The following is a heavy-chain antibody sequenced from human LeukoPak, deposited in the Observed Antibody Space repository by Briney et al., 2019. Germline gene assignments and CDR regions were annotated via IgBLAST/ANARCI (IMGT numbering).Heavy chain of an antibody. J-gene: IGHJ6*04. CDR1: GYTLTELS. V-gene: IGHV1-24*01. CDR3: ATRVANYYYGMDV. D-gene: IGHD2-21*01. Sequence: GSVKVSCKVSGYTLTELSMHWVRQAPGKGLEGMGGFDPEDGETIYAQKFQGRVTMTEDTSTDTAYMELSSLRSEDTAVYYCATRVANYYYGMDVWGKGTTVTVSS. CDR2: FDPEDGET.